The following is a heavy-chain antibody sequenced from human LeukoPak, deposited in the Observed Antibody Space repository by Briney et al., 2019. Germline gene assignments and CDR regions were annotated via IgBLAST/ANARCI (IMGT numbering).Heavy chain of an antibody. Sequence: GGSLRLSCAASGFTFSDYYMSWIRQAPGKGLEWVAVISYDGSNKYYADSVKGRFTISRDNSENTVYLQVNSLRAEDTAVYYCAKDGRWARTYFYYYMDVWGKGTTVTVSS. D-gene: IGHD4-23*01. CDR2: ISYDGSNK. J-gene: IGHJ6*03. V-gene: IGHV3-30*18. CDR1: GFTFSDYY. CDR3: AKDGRWARTYFYYYMDV.